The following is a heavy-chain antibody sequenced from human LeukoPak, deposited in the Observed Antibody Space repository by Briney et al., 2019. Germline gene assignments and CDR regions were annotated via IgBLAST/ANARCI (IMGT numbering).Heavy chain of an antibody. D-gene: IGHD3-10*01. CDR3: ARDRDYYGSNPYFDY. Sequence: QPGRSLRLSCAAPGFTFSSYGMHWVRQAPGKGLEWVAVIWYDGSNKYYADSVKGRFTISRDNSKNTLYLQMNSLRAEDTAVYYCARDRDYYGSNPYFDYWGQGTLVTVSS. J-gene: IGHJ4*02. CDR1: GFTFSSYG. V-gene: IGHV3-33*01. CDR2: IWYDGSNK.